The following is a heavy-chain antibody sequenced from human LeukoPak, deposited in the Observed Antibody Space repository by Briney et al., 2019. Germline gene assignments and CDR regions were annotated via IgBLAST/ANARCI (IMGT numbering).Heavy chain of an antibody. CDR2: IYYSGST. J-gene: IGHJ4*02. CDR1: GGSISSYY. CDR3: AREGRRDGYNSFDY. D-gene: IGHD5-24*01. V-gene: IGHV4-59*01. Sequence: SETLSLTCTVSGGSISSYYWSWIRQPPGKGLEWIGYIYYSGSTNYNPSLKSRVTISVDTSKNQFSLKLSSVTAADTAVYYCAREGRRDGYNSFDYWGQGTLVTVSS.